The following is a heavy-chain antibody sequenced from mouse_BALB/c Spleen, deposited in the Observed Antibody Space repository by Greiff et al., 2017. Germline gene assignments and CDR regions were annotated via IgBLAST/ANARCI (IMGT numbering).Heavy chain of an antibody. CDR2: INSNGGST. J-gene: IGHJ4*01. CDR3: ARDIWSYAMDY. CDR1: GFTFSSYG. Sequence: EVKLMESGGGLVQPGGSLKLSCAASGFTFSSYGMSWVRQTPDKRLELVATINSNGGSTYYPDSVKGRFTISRDNAKNTLYLQMSSLKSEDTAMYYCARDIWSYAMDYWGQGTSVTVSS. V-gene: IGHV5-6-3*01.